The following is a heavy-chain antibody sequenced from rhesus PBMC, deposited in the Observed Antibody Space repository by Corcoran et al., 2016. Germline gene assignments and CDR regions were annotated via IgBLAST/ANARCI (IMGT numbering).Heavy chain of an antibody. CDR3: ARDGENWGDLDY. Sequence: QVQLQELGPGLVKPSETLSLTCAVSGYSISSNYWSCLTQPPGKVLEWLGYIYGSGASTHYNPSLKSRVTISTDTSKNQFSLKLSSVTASDTAVYYCARDGENWGDLDYWGQGVLVTVSS. J-gene: IGHJ4*01. CDR1: GYSISSNY. D-gene: IGHD3-34*01. CDR2: IYGSGAST. V-gene: IGHV4-160*01.